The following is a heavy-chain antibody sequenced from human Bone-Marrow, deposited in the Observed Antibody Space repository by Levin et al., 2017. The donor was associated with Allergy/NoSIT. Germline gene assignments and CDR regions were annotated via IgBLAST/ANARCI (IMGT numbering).Heavy chain of an antibody. D-gene: IGHD2-2*01. CDR2: IYPSGSS. Sequence: TGGSLRLSCAVNGGSFNTYYWSWIRQTPGKGLEWIGEIYPSGSSNYNPSLKSRVTMSIDPSKNQFSLELASVTAADTAIYYCARQSGYCTSTSCRFYWFDPWGQGTLVTVSS. V-gene: IGHV4-34*01. CDR3: ARQSGYCTSTSCRFYWFDP. J-gene: IGHJ5*02. CDR1: GGSFNTYY.